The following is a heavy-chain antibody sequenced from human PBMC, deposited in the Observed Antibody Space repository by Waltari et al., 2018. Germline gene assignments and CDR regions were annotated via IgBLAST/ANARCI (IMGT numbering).Heavy chain of an antibody. CDR3: ARDLPYSSGWSLWGYFDY. CDR2: IIPSFGTA. CDR1: GGTFSSYA. Sequence: QVQLVQSGAEVKKPGSSVKVSCKASGGTFSSYAISWVRQAPGQGLEWMGGIIPSFGTANYAQNFQGRVTITAAKSTNTAYMELSSLRSEDTAVYYCARDLPYSSGWSLWGYFDYWGQGTLVTVSS. J-gene: IGHJ4*02. V-gene: IGHV1-69*14. D-gene: IGHD6-19*01.